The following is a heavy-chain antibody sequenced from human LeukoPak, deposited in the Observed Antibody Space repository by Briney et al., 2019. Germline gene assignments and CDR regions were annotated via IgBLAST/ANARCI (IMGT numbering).Heavy chain of an antibody. Sequence: GASVRVSCKASGYTFTGYYVHWVRQAPGQGLEWMAWINPNSGVTNYAQKFQGRVTLTRATPISTVYMEVIGLTSDDTAVYYCARAHMTTVTLGDYWGQGTLVTVSS. CDR2: INPNSGVT. J-gene: IGHJ4*02. D-gene: IGHD4-17*01. V-gene: IGHV1-2*02. CDR3: ARAHMTTVTLGDY. CDR1: GYTFTGYY.